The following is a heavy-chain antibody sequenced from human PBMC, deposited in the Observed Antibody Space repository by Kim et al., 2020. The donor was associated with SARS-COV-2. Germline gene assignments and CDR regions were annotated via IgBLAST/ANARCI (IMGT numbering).Heavy chain of an antibody. J-gene: IGHJ4*02. D-gene: IGHD3-9*01. V-gene: IGHV3-15*01. CDR1: GFTFSNAW. Sequence: GGSLRLSCAASGFTFSNAWMSWVRQAPGKGLEWVGRIKSKTDGGTTDYAAPVKGRFTISRDDSKNTLYLQMNSLKTEDTAVYYCTTDPRDWDQDFDYWGQGTLVTVSS. CDR3: TTDPRDWDQDFDY. CDR2: IKSKTDGGTT.